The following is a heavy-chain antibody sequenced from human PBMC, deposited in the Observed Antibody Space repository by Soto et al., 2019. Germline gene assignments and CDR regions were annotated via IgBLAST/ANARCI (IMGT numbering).Heavy chain of an antibody. D-gene: IGHD4-4*01. Sequence: SVKVSCKASGGTFSSYAISWVRQAPGQGXEWMGGIIPIFGTANYAQKFQGRVTITADESTSTAYMELSSLRSEDTAVYYCARGIGGTVTTSDYYYGMDVWGQGTTVTVSS. V-gene: IGHV1-69*13. CDR1: GGTFSSYA. CDR2: IIPIFGTA. J-gene: IGHJ6*02. CDR3: ARGIGGTVTTSDYYYGMDV.